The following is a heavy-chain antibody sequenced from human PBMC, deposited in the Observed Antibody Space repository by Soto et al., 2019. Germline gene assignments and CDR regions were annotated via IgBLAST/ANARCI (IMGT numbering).Heavy chain of an antibody. D-gene: IGHD5-18*01. CDR1: GGSISSTSYY. CDR2: IYYSGST. J-gene: IGHJ4*02. CDR3: ARFPRGYSYGHFDY. V-gene: IGHV4-61*05. Sequence: SETLSLTCKVSGGSISSTSYYWGWIRQPPGKGLEWIGYIYYSGSTNYNPPLKRRGTISVDTSKNQFSLKLSSVTAADTAVYYCARFPRGYSYGHFDYWGQGTLVTVSS.